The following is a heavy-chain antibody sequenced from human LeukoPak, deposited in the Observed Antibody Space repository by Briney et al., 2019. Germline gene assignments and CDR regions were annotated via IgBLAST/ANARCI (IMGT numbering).Heavy chain of an antibody. V-gene: IGHV3-7*01. CDR1: GGTFSSYA. CDR2: IKQDGSEK. CDR3: ARDLKIGYYGSGSYSTHSFDY. D-gene: IGHD3-10*01. Sequence: SCKASGGTFSSYAISWVRQAPGKGLEWVANIKQDGSEKYYVDSVKGRFTISRDNAKNSLYLQMNSLRAEDTAVYYCARDLKIGYYGSGSYSTHSFDYWGQGTLVTVSS. J-gene: IGHJ4*02.